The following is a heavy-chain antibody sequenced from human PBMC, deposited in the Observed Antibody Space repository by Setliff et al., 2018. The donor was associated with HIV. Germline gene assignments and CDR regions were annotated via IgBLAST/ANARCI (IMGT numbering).Heavy chain of an antibody. Sequence: GGSLRLSCAASGFAFSNYGMHWVRQAPGKGLEWVAVIWFDGSKKYYADSVKGRFTISRDNSKNTLYLQVNSLRAEDTAVYYCAKGYSGYDCTLDYWGQGTPVTVSS. D-gene: IGHD5-12*01. V-gene: IGHV3-33*06. CDR1: GFAFSNYG. CDR3: AKGYSGYDCTLDY. J-gene: IGHJ4*02. CDR2: IWFDGSKK.